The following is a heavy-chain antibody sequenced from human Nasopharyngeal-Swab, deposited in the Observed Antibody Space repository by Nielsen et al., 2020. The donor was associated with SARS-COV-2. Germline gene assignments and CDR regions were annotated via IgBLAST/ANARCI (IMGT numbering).Heavy chain of an antibody. D-gene: IGHD3-22*01. CDR1: GFTFSSYA. CDR3: ARANTYYFQSGGSSHFDY. J-gene: IGHJ4*02. V-gene: IGHV3-23*01. CDR2: ISGSGGST. Sequence: GGSLRLSCAASGFTFSSYAMNWVRQAPGKGLEWVSAISGSGGSTYYADSMKGRFTISRDNSENTLYLQMNSLRAGDTAVYYCARANTYYFQSGGSSHFDYWGQGTLVTVSS.